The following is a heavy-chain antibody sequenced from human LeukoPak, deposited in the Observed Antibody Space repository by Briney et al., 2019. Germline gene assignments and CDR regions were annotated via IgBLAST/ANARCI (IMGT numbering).Heavy chain of an antibody. J-gene: IGHJ6*03. D-gene: IGHD1-26*01. CDR3: ARGLVGATFPHYYYYYYMDV. V-gene: IGHV4-34*01. CDR1: GGSFSGYY. CDR2: INHSGST. Sequence: SETLSLTCAVYGGSFSGYYWSWIRQPPGKGLEWIGEINHSGSTNYNPSLKSRVTISVDTSKNQFSLKLSSVTAADTAVYYCARGLVGATFPHYYYYYYMDVWGKGTTVTVSS.